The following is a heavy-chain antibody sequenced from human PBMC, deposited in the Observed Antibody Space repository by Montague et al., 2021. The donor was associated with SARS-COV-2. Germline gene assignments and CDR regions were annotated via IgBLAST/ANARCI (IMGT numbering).Heavy chain of an antibody. J-gene: IGHJ4*02. CDR3: ARQRRNYCGSGSYLALGDY. CDR1: GGSISSSNYY. V-gene: IGHV4-39*01. CDR2: MCCSGST. D-gene: IGHD3-10*01. Sequence: SETLSLTCTVSGGSISSSNYYWGWLRQPPGLELEWNGCMCCSGSTYSNPSSESRVTISVDTSKKQFSLKLSTVTAADTAVYYCARQRRNYCGSGSYLALGDYWGQGTLVTVSS.